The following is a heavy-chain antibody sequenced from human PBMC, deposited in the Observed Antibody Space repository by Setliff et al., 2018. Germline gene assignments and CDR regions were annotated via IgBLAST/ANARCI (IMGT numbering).Heavy chain of an antibody. CDR1: GGSISSISYY. CDR2: VYDSGTT. J-gene: IGHJ4*02. V-gene: IGHV4-39*01. D-gene: IGHD2-2*01. Sequence: SETLSLTCTVPGGSISSISYYWGWIRQPPGKGLEWIGTVYDSGTTYYNPSPKSRVTIFVDTSKNQFSLNLNSVTAADTGVYYCASCWYQVPYDYWGQGILVTVSS. CDR3: ASCWYQVPYDY.